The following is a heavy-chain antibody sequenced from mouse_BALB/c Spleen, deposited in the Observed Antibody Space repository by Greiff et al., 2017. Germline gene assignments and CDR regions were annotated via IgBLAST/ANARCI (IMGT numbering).Heavy chain of an antibody. Sequence: VQLQQSGAELVKPGASVKLSCKTSGYTFTSYWIQWVKQRPGQGLGWIGEIFPGTGTTYYNEKFKGKATLTIDTSSSTAYMQLSSLTSEDSAVYFCARGHDPDWFAYWGQGTLVTVSA. D-gene: IGHD2-12*01. CDR3: ARGHDPDWFAY. V-gene: IGHV1S132*01. CDR2: IFPGTGTT. J-gene: IGHJ3*01. CDR1: GYTFTSYW.